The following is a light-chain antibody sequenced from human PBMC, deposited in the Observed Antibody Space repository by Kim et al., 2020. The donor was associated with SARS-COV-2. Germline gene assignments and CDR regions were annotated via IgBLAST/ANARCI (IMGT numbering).Light chain of an antibody. J-gene: IGLJ1*01. CDR1: KLGDKY. CDR2: QDS. CDR3: QAWDSSIYV. V-gene: IGLV3-1*01. Sequence: SYELTQPPSVSVSPGQTASITCSGDKLGDKYACWYQQKPGQSPVLVIYQDSKRPSGIPERFSGSNSGNTATPTISGTQAMDEADYYCQAWDSSIYVFGTGTKVTVL.